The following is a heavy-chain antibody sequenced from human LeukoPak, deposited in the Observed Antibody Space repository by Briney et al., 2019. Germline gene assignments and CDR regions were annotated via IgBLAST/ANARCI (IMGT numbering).Heavy chain of an antibody. J-gene: IGHJ4*02. CDR1: GFTLSNCA. V-gene: IGHV3-30-3*01. D-gene: IGHD5-24*01. CDR3: ARDWGMATRLYYFDY. CDR2: ISYDGTNK. Sequence: GRSLRLSCAASGFTLSNCAMHWVRQAPGKGLEWVAVISYDGTNKYYADSVKGRFTISRDNSKNTLYLQMNSLRTEDTAVYYCARDWGMATRLYYFDYWGQGTLVTVSS.